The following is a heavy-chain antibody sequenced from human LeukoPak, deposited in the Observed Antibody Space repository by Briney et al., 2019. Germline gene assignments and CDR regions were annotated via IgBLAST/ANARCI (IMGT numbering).Heavy chain of an antibody. D-gene: IGHD3-22*01. CDR1: GFTFSSYG. J-gene: IGHJ4*02. CDR2: ISYDGSNI. CDR3: AKGQSRYDSSSPFHY. Sequence: GGSLRLSCAASGFTFSSYGMHWVRQAPGKGLEWVAVISYDGSNIFYVDSVKGRFTISRDNSKNTLYLQMNSLRTEDTAVYYCAKGQSRYDSSSPFHYWGQGTLVTVSS. V-gene: IGHV3-30*18.